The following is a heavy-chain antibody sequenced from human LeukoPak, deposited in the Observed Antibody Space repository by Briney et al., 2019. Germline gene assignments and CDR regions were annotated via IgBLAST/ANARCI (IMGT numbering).Heavy chain of an antibody. D-gene: IGHD4-17*01. CDR3: ATVKYDYGDPVGWFDP. CDR2: ILSTGTT. CDR1: GFPFSASA. Sequence: GGSLRLSCAASGFPFSASAMTWVRQAPGKGLEWVSRILSTGTTYYADSVRGRFTISRDNSKNTLYLLMTSLRADDTAVYYCATVKYDYGDPVGWFDPWGQGTLVTVSS. J-gene: IGHJ5*02. V-gene: IGHV3-23*01.